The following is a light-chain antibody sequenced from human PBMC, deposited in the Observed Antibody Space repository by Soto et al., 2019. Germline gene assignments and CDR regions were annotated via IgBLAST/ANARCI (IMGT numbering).Light chain of an antibody. CDR3: QQYYSYPFT. Sequence: AIRMTQSPSSFSASTGDRVTITCRASQGISSYLAWYQQKPGKAPKLLIYAASTFQSGVPSRFSSSGSGTDFTLTISCLQSEDFATYYCQQYYSYPFTFGPGTKVDIK. CDR1: QGISSY. CDR2: AAS. V-gene: IGKV1-8*01. J-gene: IGKJ3*01.